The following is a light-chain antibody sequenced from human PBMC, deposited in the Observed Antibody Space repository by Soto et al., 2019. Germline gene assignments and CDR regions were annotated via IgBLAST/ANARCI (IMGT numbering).Light chain of an antibody. CDR3: QQYGSSPFT. CDR2: GTS. Sequence: EIVLTQSPGTLSLSPGETATLSCRSSQSVISSYLAWYQQKPGQPPRLLIFGTSIRATGIPDRISGSGSGTDFSLTISRLEPEDFAVYYCQQYGSSPFTFGPGTAVDIK. CDR1: QSVISSY. J-gene: IGKJ3*01. V-gene: IGKV3-20*01.